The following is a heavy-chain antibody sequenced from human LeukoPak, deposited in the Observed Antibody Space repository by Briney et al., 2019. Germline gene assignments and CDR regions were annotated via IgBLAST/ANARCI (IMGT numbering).Heavy chain of an antibody. CDR1: GYTFTNYG. J-gene: IGHJ3*02. Sequence: ASVKVSCKASGYTFTNYGISWVRQAPGQRLEWMGWISTYNGNSNYAQKLQDRVTMTTDTSTTTAYMDLRSLRSDDTAVYYCARAGGWAREDYKGDAFDIWGQGTLVTVSS. CDR2: ISTYNGNS. CDR3: ARAGGWAREDYKGDAFDI. D-gene: IGHD6-19*01. V-gene: IGHV1-18*01.